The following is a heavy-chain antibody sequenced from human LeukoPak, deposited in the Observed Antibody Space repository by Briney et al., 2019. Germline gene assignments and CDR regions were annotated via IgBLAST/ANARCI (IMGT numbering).Heavy chain of an antibody. CDR3: ARIRYYGMDV. J-gene: IGHJ6*02. CDR2: IDWDDDK. Sequence: TLSLTCTVSGGSISSYYWSWIRQPPGKALEWLALIDWDDDKYYSTSLKTRLTISKDTSKNQVVLTMTNMDPVDTATYYCARIRYYGMDVWGQGTTVTVSS. CDR1: GGSISSYYW. V-gene: IGHV2-70*18.